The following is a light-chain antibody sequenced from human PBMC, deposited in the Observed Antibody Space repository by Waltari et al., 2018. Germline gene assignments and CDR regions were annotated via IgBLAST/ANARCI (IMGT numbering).Light chain of an antibody. CDR1: NSNTGQNF. Sequence: QSVLTQPPSASGTPGQRVTISCSGRNSNTGQNFVYWYQQLAGTAPKPLIYRDEQRPSGVPDRFSGSKSGTSASLAISGLRSEDEADYYCAAWDDSLSGQVLFGGGTKLTVL. CDR3: AAWDDSLSGQVL. V-gene: IGLV1-47*01. J-gene: IGLJ3*02. CDR2: RDE.